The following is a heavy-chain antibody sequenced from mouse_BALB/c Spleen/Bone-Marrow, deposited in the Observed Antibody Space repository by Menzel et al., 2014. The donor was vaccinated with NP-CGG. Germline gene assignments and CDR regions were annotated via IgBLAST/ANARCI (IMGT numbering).Heavy chain of an antibody. CDR2: ISYSAIT. V-gene: IGHV3-2*02. CDR3: ARGRAVYFDY. D-gene: IGHD3-1*01. J-gene: IGHJ2*01. CDR1: GYSITSDYA. Sequence: DVQLVESGPGLVKPSQSLSLTCTVTGYSITSDYAWNWIRQFPGNKLEWMGYISYSAITYYNPSLKSRISITRDTSQNQFFLQLKSVTTEDTATYYCARGRAVYFDYWGQGTTLTVSS.